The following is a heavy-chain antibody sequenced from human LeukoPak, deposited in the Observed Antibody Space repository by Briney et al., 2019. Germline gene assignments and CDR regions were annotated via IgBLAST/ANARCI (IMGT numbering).Heavy chain of an antibody. CDR3: VREARGYHYTYFDY. D-gene: IGHD5-18*01. CDR1: GFTLGSHD. Sequence: GGSLRLSCTASGFTLGSHDMHWVRHIPGQGLQWVAAVSSGFHAFFADSVQGRFTVSREDARNSLYLQMNSLRAGDTAVYYCVREARGYHYTYFDYWGQGTPVTVSS. CDR2: VSSGFHA. V-gene: IGHV3-13*01. J-gene: IGHJ4*02.